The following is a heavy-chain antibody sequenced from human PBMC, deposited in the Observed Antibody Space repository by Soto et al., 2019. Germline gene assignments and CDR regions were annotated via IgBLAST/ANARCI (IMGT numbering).Heavy chain of an antibody. J-gene: IGHJ4*02. V-gene: IGHV4-59*01. CDR3: ARDLAAVPRAFDY. CDR1: GGSISSYF. CDR2: VYYTGTT. D-gene: IGHD6-13*01. Sequence: LSLTCTVSGGSISSYFYIWVRQHPGKGLEWIGSVYYTGTTDYNPSLKSRVTISVDTSKTQFSLNLRSVTAADTAVYYCARDLAAVPRAFDYWGRGTLVTVSS.